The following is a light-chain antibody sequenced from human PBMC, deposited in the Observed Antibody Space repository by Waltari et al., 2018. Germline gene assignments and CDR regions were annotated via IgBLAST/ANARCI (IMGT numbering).Light chain of an antibody. Sequence: DIQMTQSPSSLSASVGDRVTITCRASQSISNYLSWYQQKPGKAPNLLIYAASSFQSGVPSRCSGSGSGTDFTLTISSLQPEDFATYYCQQSYISLTFGQGTKVEIK. J-gene: IGKJ1*01. CDR2: AAS. CDR3: QQSYISLT. V-gene: IGKV1-39*01. CDR1: QSISNY.